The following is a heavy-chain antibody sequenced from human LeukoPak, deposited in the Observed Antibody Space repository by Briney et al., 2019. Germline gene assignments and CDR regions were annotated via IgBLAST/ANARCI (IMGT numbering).Heavy chain of an antibody. CDR3: GTLEIAAAGYYMDV. CDR1: GYTLTELS. Sequence: GASVKVSCKVSGYTLTELSMHWVRQAPGKGLEWMGGFDPEDGETIYAQKFQGRVTMTEDTSTDTAYMELSSLRSEDTAVYYCGTLEIAAAGYYMDVWGKGTTVTVSS. V-gene: IGHV1-24*01. CDR2: FDPEDGET. J-gene: IGHJ6*03. D-gene: IGHD6-13*01.